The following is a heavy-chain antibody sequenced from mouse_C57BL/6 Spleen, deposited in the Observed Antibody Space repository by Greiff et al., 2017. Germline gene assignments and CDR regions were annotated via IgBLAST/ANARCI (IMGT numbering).Heavy chain of an antibody. CDR2: INPSTGGT. J-gene: IGHJ2*01. CDR3: ARGRRGFDY. D-gene: IGHD2-12*01. V-gene: IGHV1-42*01. CDR1: GYSFTGYY. Sequence: VQLKQSGPELVKPGASVKISCKASGYSFTGYYMNWVKQSPEKSLEWIGEINPSTGGTTYNQKFKAKATLTVDKSSSTAYMQLKSLTSEDSAVYYCARGRRGFDYWGQGTTLTVSS.